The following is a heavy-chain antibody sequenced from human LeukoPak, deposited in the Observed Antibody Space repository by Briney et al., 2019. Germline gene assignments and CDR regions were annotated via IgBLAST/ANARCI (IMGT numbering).Heavy chain of an antibody. V-gene: IGHV2-5*02. J-gene: IGHJ4*02. CDR3: ALVVVVPATRLSYYFDF. Sequence: ESGPTPVNPPQTLWLTFTFSGFSLTTTGAGEGSILQPPGKALEWFYHIYWDDDRRYSPSLKSRLTITKDASNNHVVLTLTNMDPVDTATYYCALVVVVPATRLSYYFDFWGQGTLVTVSS. CDR2: IYWDDDR. CDR1: GFSLTTTGAG. D-gene: IGHD2-2*01.